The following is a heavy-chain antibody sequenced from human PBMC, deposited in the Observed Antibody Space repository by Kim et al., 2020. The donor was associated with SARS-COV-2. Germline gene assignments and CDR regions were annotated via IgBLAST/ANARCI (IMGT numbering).Heavy chain of an antibody. CDR2: IYSGGST. CDR3: ARVNGDPSGYYYGMDV. D-gene: IGHD4-17*01. Sequence: GGSLRLSCAASGFTVSSNYMSWVRQAPGKGLEWVSVIYSGGSTYYADSVKGRFTISRDNSKNTRYLQMNSLRAEDTAVYYCARVNGDPSGYYYGMDVWGQGTTVTVSS. CDR1: GFTVSSNY. J-gene: IGHJ6*02. V-gene: IGHV3-53*01.